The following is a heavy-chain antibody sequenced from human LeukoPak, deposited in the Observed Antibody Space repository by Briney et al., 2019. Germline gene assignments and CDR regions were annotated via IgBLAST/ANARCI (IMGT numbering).Heavy chain of an antibody. Sequence: PSQTLSLTCTVSGGSISSGDYYWSWIRQPPGKGLEWIGYIYYSGSTYYNPSLKSRVTISVDTSKNQFSLKLSSVTAADTAVYFCSRRWKRLCYVVDYWGQGTLVTVSS. V-gene: IGHV4-30-4*01. CDR3: SRRWKRLCYVVDY. CDR1: GGSISSGDYY. J-gene: IGHJ4*02. D-gene: IGHD5-18*01. CDR2: IYYSGST.